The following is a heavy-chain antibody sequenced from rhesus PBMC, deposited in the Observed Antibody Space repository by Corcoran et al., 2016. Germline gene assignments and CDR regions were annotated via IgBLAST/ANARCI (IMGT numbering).Heavy chain of an antibody. CDR1: GGSITGYHN. Sequence: QVQLQESGPGLVKPSETLSLTCTVSGGSITGYHNCNWIPPAPGKGLEWIGAVYGNRASTNYNPSLKSRVTISKDTSKNQFSLRLTSVTAADTAVDYCARQGYTDHLGGLDSWGQGVVVTVSS. CDR2: VYGNRAST. D-gene: IGHD2-39*02. J-gene: IGHJ6*01. V-gene: IGHV4-143*01. CDR3: ARQGYTDHLGGLDS.